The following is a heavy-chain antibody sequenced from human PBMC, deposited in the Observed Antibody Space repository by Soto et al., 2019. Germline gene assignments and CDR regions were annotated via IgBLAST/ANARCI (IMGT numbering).Heavy chain of an antibody. CDR1: GFTFSSYA. CDR3: ARGLGSGYYYEFDY. J-gene: IGHJ4*02. CDR2: ISYDGSNK. Sequence: HPGGSLRLSCAASGFTFSSYAMHWVRQAPGKGLEWVAVISYDGSNKYYADSVKGRFTISRDNSKNTLYLQMNSLRAEDTAVYYCARGLGSGYYYEFDYWGQGTLVTVSS. D-gene: IGHD3-22*01. V-gene: IGHV3-30-3*01.